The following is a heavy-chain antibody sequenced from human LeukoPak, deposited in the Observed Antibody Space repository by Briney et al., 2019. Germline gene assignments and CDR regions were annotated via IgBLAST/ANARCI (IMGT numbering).Heavy chain of an antibody. Sequence: SQTLSLTCTVSGGSISSGSYYWSWIRQPAGKGLEWIGRIYTSGSTNYNPSLKSRVTMSVDTSKNQFSLKLSSVTAADTAVYYCARDEVTTVTTGLNWFDPWGQGTLVTVSS. D-gene: IGHD4-11*01. CDR1: GGSISSGSYY. J-gene: IGHJ5*02. V-gene: IGHV4-61*02. CDR2: IYTSGST. CDR3: ARDEVTTVTTGLNWFDP.